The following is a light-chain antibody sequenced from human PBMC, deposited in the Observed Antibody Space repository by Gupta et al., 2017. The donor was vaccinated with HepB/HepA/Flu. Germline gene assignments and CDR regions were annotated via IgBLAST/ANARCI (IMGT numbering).Light chain of an antibody. CDR2: DAS. J-gene: IGKJ3*01. V-gene: IGKV3-11*01. CDR3: QQRSNWPPIFT. Sequence: EIVFTQSRATLSLPPGERATLSCRASQSVSSYLAWYQQKPGQAPRLLIYDASNRATGIPARFSGSGSGTDFTLTISSLEPEDFAVYYCQQRSNWPPIFTFGPGTKVDIK. CDR1: QSVSSY.